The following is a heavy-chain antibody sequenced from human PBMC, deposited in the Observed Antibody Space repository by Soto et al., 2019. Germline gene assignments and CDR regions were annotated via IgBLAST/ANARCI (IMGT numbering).Heavy chain of an antibody. CDR3: VVAAQPYYFDY. CDR1: GYTFTSYG. V-gene: IGHV1-18*01. D-gene: IGHD2-15*01. Sequence: QVQLVQSGAEVKKPGASVKVSCKASGYTFTSYGISWVRQAPGQGLEWMGWISAYNGNTNYAQKLQGRVTMTTDTSTSPAYVELRSLRSDDTAVYYCVVAAQPYYFDYWCQGTLVTVSS. CDR2: ISAYNGNT. J-gene: IGHJ4*02.